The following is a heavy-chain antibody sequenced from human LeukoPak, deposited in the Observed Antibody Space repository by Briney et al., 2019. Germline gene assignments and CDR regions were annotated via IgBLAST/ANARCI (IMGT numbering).Heavy chain of an antibody. CDR1: GYTFTGYY. D-gene: IGHD2-8*01. CDR3: AREVVLMVYAQTNWFDP. Sequence: GASVKVSCKASGYTFTGYYMHWVRQAPGQGLEWMGWINPNSGGTNYAQKFQGRVTMTRDTSISTAYMELSRLRSDDTAVYYCAREVVLMVYAQTNWFDPWGQGTLVTVSS. CDR2: INPNSGGT. V-gene: IGHV1-2*02. J-gene: IGHJ5*02.